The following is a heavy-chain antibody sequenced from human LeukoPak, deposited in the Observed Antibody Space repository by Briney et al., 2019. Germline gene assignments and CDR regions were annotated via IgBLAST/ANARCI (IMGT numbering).Heavy chain of an antibody. CDR2: ISSSSSYI. Sequence: PGGSLRLSCAASGFTFSSYSMNWVRQAPGKGLEWVSSISSSSSYIYYADSVKGRFTISRDNAKNSLYLQMNSLRAEDTDVYYCARYGSGSYFWVDAFDIWGQGTMVTVSS. CDR3: ARYGSGSYFWVDAFDI. D-gene: IGHD3-10*01. J-gene: IGHJ3*02. V-gene: IGHV3-21*01. CDR1: GFTFSSYS.